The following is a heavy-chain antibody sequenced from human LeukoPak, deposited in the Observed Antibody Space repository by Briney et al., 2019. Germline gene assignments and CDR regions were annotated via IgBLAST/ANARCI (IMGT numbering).Heavy chain of an antibody. CDR3: ARTNEWLRSQFDR. V-gene: IGHV1-18*01. CDR1: AYTFNSYG. D-gene: IGHD6-19*01. Sequence: ASVKVSCKTSAYTFNSYGISWVRQAPGQGLERMGWISGNNGNTNYAQKFRGRVTMTTDTSTSTAYMELRSLRSDDTAVFYCARTNEWLRSQFDRWGQGTLVTVSS. CDR2: ISGNNGNT. J-gene: IGHJ5*02.